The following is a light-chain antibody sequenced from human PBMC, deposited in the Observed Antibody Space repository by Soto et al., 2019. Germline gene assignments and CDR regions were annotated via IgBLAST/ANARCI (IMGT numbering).Light chain of an antibody. V-gene: IGLV2-14*02. CDR1: SSDVGSYNL. CDR3: SSYTSSGTYV. J-gene: IGLJ1*01. CDR2: DVS. Sequence: QSALTQPASVSGSPGQSITISCTGTSSDVGSYNLVSWYQQHPGKAPKLMIYDVSNRPSGVSNRFSGSKSGNTASLTISGLQAEDEADYYCSSYTSSGTYVFGTGTKVTVL.